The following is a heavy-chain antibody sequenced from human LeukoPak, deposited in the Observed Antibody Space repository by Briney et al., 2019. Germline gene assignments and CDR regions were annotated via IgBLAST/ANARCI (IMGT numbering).Heavy chain of an antibody. Sequence: SVKVSCKASGGTFSSYAISWVRQAPGQGLEWMGGIIPIFGTANYAQKFQGRVTITADESTSTAYMELSSLRSEDTAVYYCARDLASYYYDSSGYSLPGYWGQGTLVTVSS. V-gene: IGHV1-69*13. CDR3: ARDLASYYYDSSGYSLPGY. D-gene: IGHD3-22*01. J-gene: IGHJ4*02. CDR1: GGTFSSYA. CDR2: IIPIFGTA.